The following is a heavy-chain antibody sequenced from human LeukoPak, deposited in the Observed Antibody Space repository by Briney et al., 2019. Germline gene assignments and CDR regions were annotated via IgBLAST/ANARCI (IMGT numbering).Heavy chain of an antibody. CDR1: GGSISSGGYY. D-gene: IGHD3-16*01. J-gene: IGHJ3*02. CDR3: ARVWGHNGAFDI. CDR2: IYYSGST. Sequence: PSQTLSLTCTVSGGSISSGGYYWSWIRQHPGKGLEWIGYIYYSGSTYYNPSLKSRVTISVDTSKSQFSLKLSSVTAADTAVYYCARVWGHNGAFDIWGQGTMVTVSS. V-gene: IGHV4-31*03.